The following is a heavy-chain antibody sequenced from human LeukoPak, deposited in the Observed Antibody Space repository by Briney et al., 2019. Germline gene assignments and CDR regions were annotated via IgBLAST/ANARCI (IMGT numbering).Heavy chain of an antibody. J-gene: IGHJ4*02. Sequence: SETLSLTCAVSRGSITGSIDSWGWIRQPPGGGLGWIGSVYYSVSTYNNPSLKSRVTISVDTSKNQFSLKLSSVTAADTAVYYCARGPYHTNFPFDYWGQGTLVTVSS. D-gene: IGHD1-1*01. CDR2: VYYSVST. CDR1: RGSITGSIDS. CDR3: ARGPYHTNFPFDY. V-gene: IGHV4-39*01.